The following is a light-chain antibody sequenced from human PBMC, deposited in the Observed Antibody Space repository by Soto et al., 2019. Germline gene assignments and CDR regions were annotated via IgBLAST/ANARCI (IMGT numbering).Light chain of an antibody. J-gene: IGLJ2*01. CDR1: SSDVGGYNY. Sequence: QSVLTQPPSASGSLGQSVTISCTGTSSDVGGYNYVSWHQQHPDKAPKLMIYEVTKRPSGVPDRFSGSKSGNTASLTVSGLQAEDEADYYCSSFAGGGNPVLFGGGTKLTVL. V-gene: IGLV2-8*01. CDR2: EVT. CDR3: SSFAGGGNPVL.